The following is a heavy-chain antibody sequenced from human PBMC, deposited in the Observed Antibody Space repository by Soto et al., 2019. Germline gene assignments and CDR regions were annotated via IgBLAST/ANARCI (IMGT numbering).Heavy chain of an antibody. Sequence: SVKVSCKASGCTFSNFAINWVRQAPGQGLEWMGGIIPVFGTANYAQEFQGRVTITADESTSTAYMELSSLRYEDTAVYYCARSGAWLVIAAAGGLAWFDPWGQGTLVTVSS. CDR2: IIPVFGTA. CDR3: ARSGAWLVIAAAGGLAWFDP. J-gene: IGHJ5*02. V-gene: IGHV1-69*13. D-gene: IGHD6-13*01. CDR1: GCTFSNFA.